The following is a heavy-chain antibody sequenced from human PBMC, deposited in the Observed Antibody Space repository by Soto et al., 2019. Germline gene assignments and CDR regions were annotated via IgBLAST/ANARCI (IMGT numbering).Heavy chain of an antibody. V-gene: IGHV4-34*01. D-gene: IGHD2-2*01. J-gene: IGHJ6*03. CDR3: ARGVVVGREVGEKEYYMDV. CDR2: INHSGST. CDR1: GGSFSGYY. Sequence: SETLSLTCAVYGGSFSGYYWSWIRQPPGKGLEWIGEINHSGSTNYNPSLKSRVTISVDTSKNQFSLKLSSVTAADTAVYYCARGVVVGREVGEKEYYMDVWGKGTTVTVSS.